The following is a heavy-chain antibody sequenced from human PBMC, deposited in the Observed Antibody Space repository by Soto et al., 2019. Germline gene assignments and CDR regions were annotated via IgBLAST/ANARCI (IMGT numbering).Heavy chain of an antibody. CDR2: TYYRSRWYS. J-gene: IGHJ6*02. CDR1: GDTVSSNSVA. Sequence: TLSLTCVGSGDTVSSNSVAWNWVRQSPSRGLEWLGRTYYRSRWYSDYAVSVRSRIDINADTSKNQVSLQLNSVTPEDTAVYYCARSEEDSDYYYYGMDVWGQGTTVTRLL. CDR3: ARSEEDSDYYYYGMDV. V-gene: IGHV6-1*01. D-gene: IGHD2-15*01.